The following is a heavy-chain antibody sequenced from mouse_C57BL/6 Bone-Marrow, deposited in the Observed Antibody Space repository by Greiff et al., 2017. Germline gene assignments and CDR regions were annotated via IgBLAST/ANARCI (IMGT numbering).Heavy chain of an antibody. Sequence: EVQLQQSGPELVKPGASVKIPCKASGYTFTDYNMDWVKQSHGKSLEWIGDINPNNGGTIYNQKFKGKATLTVDKSSSTAYMELRSLTSDDTAVYYCARSGGSSYVDWYFDVWGTGTTVTVSS. J-gene: IGHJ1*03. CDR2: INPNNGGT. CDR3: ARSGGSSYVDWYFDV. D-gene: IGHD1-1*01. V-gene: IGHV1-18*01. CDR1: GYTFTDYN.